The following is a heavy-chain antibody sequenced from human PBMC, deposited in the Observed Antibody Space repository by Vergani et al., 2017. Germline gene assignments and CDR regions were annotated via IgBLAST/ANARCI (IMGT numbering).Heavy chain of an antibody. D-gene: IGHD3-9*01. CDR2: IYTSGST. CDR3: ARVMYRDEASTGYRLEGMDI. CDR1: GGSISSYY. Sequence: QVQLPESGPGLVKPSETLSLTCTVSGGSISSYYWSWIRQPAGKGLEWIGRIYTSGSTNYNPSLKSRVTISVDTSKNQFSLKLRSVTAADTAVYFCARVMYRDEASTGYRLEGMDIWGQGTTVTISS. V-gene: IGHV4-4*07. J-gene: IGHJ6*02.